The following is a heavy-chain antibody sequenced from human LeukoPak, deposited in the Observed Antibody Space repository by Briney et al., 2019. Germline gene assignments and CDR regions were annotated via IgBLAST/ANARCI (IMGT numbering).Heavy chain of an antibody. V-gene: IGHV3-74*01. CDR2: INSDGSSP. J-gene: IGHJ3*02. Sequence: TGGSLRLSCAASGFTFSGYWMHWVRQAPGKGLVWVSRINSDGSSPTYADSGKGRFTISRDNSKNTLYLQMNSLRAEDTAVYYCARDYVRGNAAFDIWGQGTMVTVSS. CDR3: ARDYVRGNAAFDI. CDR1: GFTFSGYW. D-gene: IGHD3-16*01.